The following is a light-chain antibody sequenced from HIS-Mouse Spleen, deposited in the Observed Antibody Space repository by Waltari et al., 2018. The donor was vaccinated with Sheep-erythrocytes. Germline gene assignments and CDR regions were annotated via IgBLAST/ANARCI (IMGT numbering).Light chain of an antibody. CDR3: QQYYSYPPYT. Sequence: AIRMTKSPSPLSASTGDRVTITCRASQGISSYFAWYQQKPGKAPKLLIYAASTLQSGVPSRFSGSGSGTDFTLTTSCLQSEDFATYYCQQYYSYPPYTFGQGTKLEIK. V-gene: IGKV1-8*01. J-gene: IGKJ2*01. CDR1: QGISSY. CDR2: AAS.